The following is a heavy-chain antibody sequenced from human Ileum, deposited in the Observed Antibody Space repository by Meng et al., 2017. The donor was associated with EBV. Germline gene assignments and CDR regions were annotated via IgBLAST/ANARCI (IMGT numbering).Heavy chain of an antibody. CDR3: ARHSGYNQGY. Sequence: QLQESGPGLVKPSGTLSLICVCFDGSISSSSWWSWVRQPPGKGLEWIGQIYDSGSPSYNPSLKSRVTMSVDKSKNQVSLNLNSVTAADTALYYCARHSGYNQGYWGQGTLVTVSS. D-gene: IGHD5-24*01. J-gene: IGHJ4*02. CDR1: DGSISSSSW. V-gene: IGHV4-4*02. CDR2: IYDSGSP.